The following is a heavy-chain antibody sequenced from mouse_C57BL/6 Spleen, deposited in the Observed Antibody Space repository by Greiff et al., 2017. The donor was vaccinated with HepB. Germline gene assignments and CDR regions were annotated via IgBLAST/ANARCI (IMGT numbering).Heavy chain of an antibody. CDR2: IYPGSGNT. Sequence: QVQLQQSGAELVRPGASVKLSCKASGYTFTDYYINWVKQRPGQGLEWIARIYPGSGNTYYNEKFKGKATLTAEKSSSTAYMQLSSLTSEDSAVYFCARSPFPAWFAYWGQGTLVTVSA. CDR1: GYTFTDYY. CDR3: ARSPFPAWFAY. V-gene: IGHV1-76*01. J-gene: IGHJ3*01.